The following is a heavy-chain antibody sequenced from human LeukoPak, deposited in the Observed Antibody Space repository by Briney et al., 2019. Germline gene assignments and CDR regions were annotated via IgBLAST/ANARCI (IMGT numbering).Heavy chain of an antibody. D-gene: IGHD3-22*01. J-gene: IGHJ4*02. CDR2: IYTSGST. Sequence: SETLSLTCTVSGGSISSYYWSWIRQPAGKGLEWIGRIYTSGSTNYNPSLKSRVTMSVDTSKNQFSLKLSSVTAADTAAYYCTTSPYYYDSSGYHYYFDYWGQGTLVTVSS. CDR3: TTSPYYYDSSGYHYYFDY. CDR1: GGSISSYY. V-gene: IGHV4-4*07.